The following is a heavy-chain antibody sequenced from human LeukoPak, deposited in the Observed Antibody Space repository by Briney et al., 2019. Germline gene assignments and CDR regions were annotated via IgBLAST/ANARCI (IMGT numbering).Heavy chain of an antibody. Sequence: GGSLRLSCPASGFIFSDYYMSWIRQAPGKGLEWVSYISSSSSYINYADSVKGRFTISRDNAKNSLYLQMNSLRAEDTAVYYCARDFPYYYDSSGGLGYWGQGTLVTVSS. CDR2: ISSSSSYI. CDR1: GFIFSDYY. J-gene: IGHJ4*02. V-gene: IGHV3-11*06. CDR3: ARDFPYYYDSSGGLGY. D-gene: IGHD3-22*01.